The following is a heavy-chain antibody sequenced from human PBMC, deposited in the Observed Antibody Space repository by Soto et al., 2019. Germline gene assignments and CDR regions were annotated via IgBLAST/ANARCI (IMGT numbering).Heavy chain of an antibody. Sequence: QVQLQESGPGLVKPSQALSLTCTVSGDSISSGNYYWSWLRQHPGKGLEWIAYISYSGSTYYNPSLKSRVAISVDASENQFSLKLISVTAADTAVYFCARERAYYRNTGGSPGWVAFDIWGQGTMVTVSS. CDR1: GDSISSGNYY. J-gene: IGHJ3*02. V-gene: IGHV4-31*03. D-gene: IGHD2-8*02. CDR2: ISYSGST. CDR3: ARERAYYRNTGGSPGWVAFDI.